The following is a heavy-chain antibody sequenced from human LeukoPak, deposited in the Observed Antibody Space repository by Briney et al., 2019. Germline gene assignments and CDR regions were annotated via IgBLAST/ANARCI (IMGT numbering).Heavy chain of an antibody. Sequence: SVEVSCKASGGTFSSYAISWVRQAPGQGLEWMGGIIPIFGTANYAQKFQGRVTITTDESTSTAYMELSSLRSEDTAVYYCARTELRFLDVNHYGWFDPWGQGTLVTVSS. V-gene: IGHV1-69*05. J-gene: IGHJ5*02. CDR3: ARTELRFLDVNHYGWFDP. CDR1: GGTFSSYA. CDR2: IIPIFGTA. D-gene: IGHD3-3*01.